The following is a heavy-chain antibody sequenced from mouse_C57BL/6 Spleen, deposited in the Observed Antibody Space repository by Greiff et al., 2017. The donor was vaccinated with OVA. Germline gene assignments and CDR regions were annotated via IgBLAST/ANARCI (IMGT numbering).Heavy chain of an antibody. CDR2: INPYNGGT. Sequence: EVQLQQSGPVLVKPGASVKMSCKASGYTFTDYYMNWVKQSHGKSLEWIGVINPYNGGTSYNQKFKGKATLTVDKSSSTAYMELISLTSENSAVYYCARGRSSFSYWYFDVWGTGTTVTVSS. CDR1: GYTFTDYY. V-gene: IGHV1-19*01. CDR3: ARGRSSFSYWYFDV. D-gene: IGHD1-1*01. J-gene: IGHJ1*03.